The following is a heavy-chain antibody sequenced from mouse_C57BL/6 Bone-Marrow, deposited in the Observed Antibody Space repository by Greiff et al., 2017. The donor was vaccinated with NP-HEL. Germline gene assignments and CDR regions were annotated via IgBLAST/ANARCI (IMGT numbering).Heavy chain of an antibody. V-gene: IGHV1-59*01. CDR1: GYTFTSYW. Sequence: QVQLQQPEAELVRPGTSVKLSCKASGYTFTSYWMHWVKQRPGQGLEWIGVIDPSDSYTNYNQKFKGKATLTVDTSSSTAYMQLSSLTSEDSAVYYCARSTAYFDYWGQGTTLTVSS. CDR3: ARSTAYFDY. J-gene: IGHJ2*01. CDR2: IDPSDSYT.